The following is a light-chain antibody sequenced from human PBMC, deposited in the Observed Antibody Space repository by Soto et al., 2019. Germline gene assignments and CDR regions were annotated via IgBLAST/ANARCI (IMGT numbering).Light chain of an antibody. CDR3: QQRHMWPIT. CDR1: QSFRGL. CDR2: DAY. V-gene: IGKV3-11*01. Sequence: EMVMRQSAASLAVXXGXXXXXXXGASQSFRGLLAWYQQKPGQAPRLLIYDAYNRATGIPPRFSGSGSGTDFTLTISSLEPEDSAVYYCQQRHMWPITFGQGTRLEI. J-gene: IGKJ5*01.